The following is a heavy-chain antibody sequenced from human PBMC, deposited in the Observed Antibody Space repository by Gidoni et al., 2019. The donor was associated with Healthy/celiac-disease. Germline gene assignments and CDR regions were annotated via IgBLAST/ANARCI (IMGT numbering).Heavy chain of an antibody. D-gene: IGHD6-6*01. CDR2: INHSGST. CDR1: GGSFSGYY. Sequence: QVQLQQWGAGLLKPSETLSLTCAVYGGSFSGYYWSWIRQPPGKGLEWIGEINHSGSTNYNPSLKSRVTISVDTSKNQFSLKLSSVTAADTAVYCARCPMSIADTRNWFDPWGQGTLVTVSS. V-gene: IGHV4-34*01. J-gene: IGHJ5*02. CDR3: ARCPMSIADTRNWFDP.